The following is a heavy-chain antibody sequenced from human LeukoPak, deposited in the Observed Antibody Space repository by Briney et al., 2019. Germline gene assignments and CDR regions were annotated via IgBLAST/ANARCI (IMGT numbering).Heavy chain of an antibody. D-gene: IGHD1-26*01. CDR3: ARGSGSYYLDWFDP. J-gene: IGHJ5*02. CDR1: GGSISSSSYY. Sequence: SETLSLTCTVSGGSISSSSYYWGWIRQPPGKGLEWIGSIYYSGSTYYNPSLKSRVTISVDTSKNQFSLKLSSVTAADTAVYYCARGSGSYYLDWFDPWGQGTLVAVSS. V-gene: IGHV4-39*07. CDR2: IYYSGST.